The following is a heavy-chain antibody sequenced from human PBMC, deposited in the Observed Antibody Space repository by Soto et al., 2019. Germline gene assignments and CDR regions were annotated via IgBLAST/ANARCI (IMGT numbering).Heavy chain of an antibody. D-gene: IGHD6-6*01. CDR1: GYTFTGYY. Sequence: ASVKVSCKASGYTFTGYYMHWVRQAPGQGLEWMGWINPNSGGTNYAQKFQGWVTMTRDTSISTAYMELSRLRSDDTAVYYCARAGVGSSSPGPYYYYYMDVWGKGTTVTVSS. J-gene: IGHJ6*03. CDR2: INPNSGGT. CDR3: ARAGVGSSSPGPYYYYYMDV. V-gene: IGHV1-2*04.